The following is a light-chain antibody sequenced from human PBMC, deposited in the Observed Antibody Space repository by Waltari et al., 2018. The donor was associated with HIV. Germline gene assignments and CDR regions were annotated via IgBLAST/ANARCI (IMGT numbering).Light chain of an antibody. V-gene: IGLV2-23*01. CDR1: SSDVGGYNY. J-gene: IGLJ2*01. CDR3: CSYAGSSPVV. Sequence: QSALTQPPSASGSPGQSVTISCTGTSSDVGGYNYVSWYQQHPGKAPKLMIYEGSKRPSGVSNRFSGSKSGNTASLTISGLQAEDEADYYCCSYAGSSPVVFGGGTKLTVL. CDR2: EGS.